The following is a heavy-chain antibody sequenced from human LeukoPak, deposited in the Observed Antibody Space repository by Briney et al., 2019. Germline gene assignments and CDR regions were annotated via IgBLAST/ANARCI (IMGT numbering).Heavy chain of an antibody. Sequence: PGGSLRLSCAASGFTFSSYAMHWVRQAPGEGLEWVAVISYDGSNKYYADSVKGRFTISRDNSKNTLYLQMNSLRAEDTAVYYCARDPTLWFGEFPTPFFDYWGQGTLVTVSS. D-gene: IGHD3-10*01. J-gene: IGHJ4*02. CDR1: GFTFSSYA. CDR3: ARDPTLWFGEFPTPFFDY. CDR2: ISYDGSNK. V-gene: IGHV3-30*04.